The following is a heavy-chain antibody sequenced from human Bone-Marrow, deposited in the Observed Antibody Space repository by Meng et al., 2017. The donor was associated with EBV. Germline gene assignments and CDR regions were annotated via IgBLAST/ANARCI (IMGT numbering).Heavy chain of an antibody. CDR2: IFRDGNT. CDR3: ASLAVAAPFDP. Sequence: EGNVVESGGGLIRPGGSLRLSCAASGFSISNNERSWVRQAPGKGPEWVSAIFRDGNTYYADSVRGRFTISRDNSKNTLYLQMDSVRAEDTAVYYCASLAVAAPFDPWGQGTLVTVSS. CDR1: GFSISNNE. D-gene: IGHD6-19*01. J-gene: IGHJ5*02. V-gene: IGHV3-53*01.